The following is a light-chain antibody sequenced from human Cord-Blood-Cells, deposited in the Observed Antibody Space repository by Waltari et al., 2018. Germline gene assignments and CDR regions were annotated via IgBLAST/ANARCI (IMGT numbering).Light chain of an antibody. CDR1: SSDVGGYNY. J-gene: IGLJ3*02. Sequence: QSALTQPPSASGSPGQSVTISCTGPSSDVGGYNYVSWYQQHPGKAPKLMIYEVSKRPSGVPDRFSGSKSGNTASLTVSGLQAEDEADYYCSSYAGSNKVFGGGTKLTVI. CDR3: SSYAGSNKV. CDR2: EVS. V-gene: IGLV2-8*01.